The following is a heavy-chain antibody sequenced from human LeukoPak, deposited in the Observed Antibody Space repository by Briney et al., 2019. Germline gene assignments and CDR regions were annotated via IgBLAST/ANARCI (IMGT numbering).Heavy chain of an antibody. V-gene: IGHV3-53*01. Sequence: GRSLRLSCAASGFTVSSNYMSWVRQAPGKGLEWVSVIYSGGSTYYADSVKGRFTISRDNSKNTLYLQMNSLRAEDTAVYYCAGSRGSLSFAFAIWGQGTMVTVSS. J-gene: IGHJ3*02. CDR3: AGSRGSLSFAFAI. CDR2: IYSGGST. CDR1: GFTVSSNY. D-gene: IGHD3-10*01.